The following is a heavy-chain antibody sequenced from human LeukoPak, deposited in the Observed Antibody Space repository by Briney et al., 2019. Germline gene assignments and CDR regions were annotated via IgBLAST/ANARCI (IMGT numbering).Heavy chain of an antibody. CDR3: ATYRTSFIYWYFDL. CDR1: GGSISSYY. Sequence: SETLSLTCTVSGGSISSYYWSWIRQPPGKGLEWIGYIYYSGSTNYNPSLKSRVTISVDTSKNQFSLKLSSVTAADTAVYYCATYRTSFIYWYFDLWGRGTLVTVSS. D-gene: IGHD2-2*01. J-gene: IGHJ2*01. V-gene: IGHV4-59*01. CDR2: IYYSGST.